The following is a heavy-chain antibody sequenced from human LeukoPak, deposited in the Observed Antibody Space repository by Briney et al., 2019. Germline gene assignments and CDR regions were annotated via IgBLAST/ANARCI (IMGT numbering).Heavy chain of an antibody. D-gene: IGHD1-26*01. V-gene: IGHV3-7*03. CDR1: RFTFTKYW. Sequence: GGSLRLSCAASRFTFTKYWMSWIRQVPGKGPEWVANIKQDGSEKYYVDSVKGRFTISRDNAKNSLYLQMDSLRAEDTAVYYCARDKEEGATKLDSWGQGTLVSVSS. J-gene: IGHJ4*02. CDR3: ARDKEEGATKLDS. CDR2: IKQDGSEK.